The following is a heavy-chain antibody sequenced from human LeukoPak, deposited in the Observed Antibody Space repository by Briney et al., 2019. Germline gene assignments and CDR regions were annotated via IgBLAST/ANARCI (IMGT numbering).Heavy chain of an antibody. CDR1: GGSISSHY. D-gene: IGHD6-13*01. CDR3: ARLAAAGTRIHDYYYMDV. V-gene: IGHV4-59*11. Sequence: SETLSLTSTASGGSISSHYWSWIRQTPGKGLKWIGHIYYSGMTNYNPSLKSRVTISVDTYKNQYSLKLISVTAADTAVYYCARLAAAGTRIHDYYYMDVWGKGTTVTVSS. J-gene: IGHJ6*03. CDR2: IYYSGMT.